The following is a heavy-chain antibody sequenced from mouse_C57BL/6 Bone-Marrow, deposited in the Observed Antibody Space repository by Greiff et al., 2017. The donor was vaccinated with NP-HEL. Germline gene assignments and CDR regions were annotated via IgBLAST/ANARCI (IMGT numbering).Heavy chain of an antibody. CDR2: IYPRDGST. CDR3: ARRTPLYDGYCDY. V-gene: IGHV1-85*01. J-gene: IGHJ2*01. CDR1: GYTFTSYD. D-gene: IGHD2-3*01. Sequence: VQLQQSGPELVKPGSSLPFSLHPSGYTFTSYDINWVKQRPGQGLEWIGWIYPRDGSTKYNGKFKGKATLTVDTSSSTAYMELHSLTSEDSAVYFCARRTPLYDGYCDYWGQGTTLTVSS.